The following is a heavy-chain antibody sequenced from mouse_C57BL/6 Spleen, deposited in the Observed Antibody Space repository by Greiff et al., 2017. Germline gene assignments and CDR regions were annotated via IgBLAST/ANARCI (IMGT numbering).Heavy chain of an antibody. J-gene: IGHJ4*01. Sequence: VQLVESGPELVKPGASVKISCKASGYAFSSSWMNWVKQRPGKGLEWIGRIYPGDGDTNYNGKFKGKATLTADKSSSTAYMQLSSLTSEDSAVYFCARSSYYSNYEAMDYWGQGTSVTVSS. CDR3: ARSSYYSNYEAMDY. CDR2: IYPGDGDT. V-gene: IGHV1-82*01. CDR1: GYAFSSSW. D-gene: IGHD2-5*01.